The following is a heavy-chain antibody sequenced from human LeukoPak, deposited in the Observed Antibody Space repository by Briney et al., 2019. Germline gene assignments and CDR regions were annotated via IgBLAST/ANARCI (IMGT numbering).Heavy chain of an antibody. CDR2: ISAYNGNT. V-gene: IGHV1-18*01. D-gene: IGHD3-22*01. J-gene: IGHJ3*02. CDR3: ARDRVVVVISKSPDAFDI. CDR1: GYTFTSYG. Sequence: ASVKVSCKASGYTFTSYGISWVRQAPGQGLEWMGWISAYNGNTNYAQKLQGRVTMTTDTSTSTAYMELRSLRSDDTAVYYCARDRVVVVISKSPDAFDIWGQGTMVTVSS.